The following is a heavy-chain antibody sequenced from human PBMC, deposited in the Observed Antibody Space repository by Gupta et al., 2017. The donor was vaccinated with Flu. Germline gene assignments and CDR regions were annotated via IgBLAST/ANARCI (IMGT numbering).Heavy chain of an antibody. J-gene: IGHJ5*02. CDR2: LKQDGSDQ. CDR1: SHYW. Sequence: SHYWMGWVRHIPGKGLEGVATLKQDGSDQDYVDSVKGRFTISRDSAKNSLYLQMNGLRVEDTAVYYCARGSHDSKYRCFETWGQGTRVTVSS. CDR3: ARGSHDSKYRCFET. D-gene: IGHD4-4*01. V-gene: IGHV3-7*01.